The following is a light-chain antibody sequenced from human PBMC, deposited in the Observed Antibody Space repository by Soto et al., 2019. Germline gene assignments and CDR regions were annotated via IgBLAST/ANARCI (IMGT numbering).Light chain of an antibody. V-gene: IGLV2-14*01. Sequence: QSALTQPASVSGSPGQSIAISCTGTSSDVGGYNYVSWYQQHPGKAPKLMIYDVSNRPSGVSSRFSGSESGNTASLTISGLQAEDEADYYCSSFTSSSTYVFGPGTKLTVL. CDR3: SSFTSSSTYV. CDR2: DVS. CDR1: SSDVGGYNY. J-gene: IGLJ1*01.